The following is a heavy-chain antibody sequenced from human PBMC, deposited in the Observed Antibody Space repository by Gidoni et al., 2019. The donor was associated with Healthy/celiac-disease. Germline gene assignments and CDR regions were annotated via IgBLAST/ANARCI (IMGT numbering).Heavy chain of an antibody. D-gene: IGHD3-10*01. V-gene: IGHV3-33*01. Sequence: QVQLVESGGGVVQPGRSLRLSCAASGFTFSSYGMHCVRQAPGKGLEWVAVIWYDGSNKYYADSVKGRFTISRDNSKNTLYLQMNSLRAEDTAVYYCARDLGDSNFDYWGQGTLVTVSS. J-gene: IGHJ4*02. CDR2: IWYDGSNK. CDR3: ARDLGDSNFDY. CDR1: GFTFSSYG.